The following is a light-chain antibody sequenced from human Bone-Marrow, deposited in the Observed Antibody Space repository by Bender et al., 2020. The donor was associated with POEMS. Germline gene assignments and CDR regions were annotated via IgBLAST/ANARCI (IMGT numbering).Light chain of an antibody. J-gene: IGLJ1*01. V-gene: IGLV2-23*02. CDR3: CSYAGNRNV. CDR1: TSDVGAYNL. CDR2: EVT. Sequence: HSALTQPASVSGSPGQSITISCTGTTSDVGAYNLVSWYQHHPGKAPKLMIYEVTKRPSGVSNRFSGSKSGNTASLTISGLQAEDEAEYYCCSYAGNRNVFGTGTKVTVL.